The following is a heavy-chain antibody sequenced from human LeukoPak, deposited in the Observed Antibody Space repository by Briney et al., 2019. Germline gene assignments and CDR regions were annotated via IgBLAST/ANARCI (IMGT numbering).Heavy chain of an antibody. CDR2: INPNSGGT. Sequence: GASVKVSCKASGYPFTGYYMHWVRQAPGQGLEWMGWINPNSGGTNYAQKFQGRVTMTRDTSISTAYMELSRLRSDDTAVYYCARAQVGGDWFDPWGQGTLVTVSS. D-gene: IGHD3-16*01. CDR1: GYPFTGYY. CDR3: ARAQVGGDWFDP. J-gene: IGHJ5*02. V-gene: IGHV1-2*02.